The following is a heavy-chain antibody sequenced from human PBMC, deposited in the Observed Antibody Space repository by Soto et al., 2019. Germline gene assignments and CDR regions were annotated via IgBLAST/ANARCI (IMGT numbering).Heavy chain of an antibody. Sequence: QVPLVQSGAEVRKTGSKVKVACKASGGTFSSYAISWVRQAAGQGLEWMGGIIPIFGTANYAQKFQGRVTITADESTSTAYMELSSLRSEDTAVYYCARESYGRDGYRVAASLKHYYYYGMDVWGQGTTVTVSS. V-gene: IGHV1-69*01. CDR1: GGTFSSYA. D-gene: IGHD5-12*01. CDR3: ARESYGRDGYRVAASLKHYYYYGMDV. J-gene: IGHJ6*02. CDR2: IIPIFGTA.